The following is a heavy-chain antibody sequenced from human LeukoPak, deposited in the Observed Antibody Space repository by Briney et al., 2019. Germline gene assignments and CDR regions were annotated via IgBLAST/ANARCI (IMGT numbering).Heavy chain of an antibody. CDR3: ARSPDGVDN. CDR2: IKEDGSEI. CDR1: GFTFSSYW. Sequence: GGSLRLSCEASGFTFSSYWMSWFRQAPGKGLEFVANIKEDGSEIFYLDSVKGRFTISRDNAKNSVYLQMNSLRAEDTAVYYCARSPDGVDNWGQGTLVTVSS. V-gene: IGHV3-7*01. J-gene: IGHJ4*02. D-gene: IGHD3-10*01.